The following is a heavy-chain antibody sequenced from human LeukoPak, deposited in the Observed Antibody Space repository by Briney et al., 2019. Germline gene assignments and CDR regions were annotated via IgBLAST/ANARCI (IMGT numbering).Heavy chain of an antibody. J-gene: IGHJ6*02. CDR1: GGSISSGGYY. Sequence: SETLSLTCTVSGGSISSGGYYWSWIRQHPGKGLEWIGYIYYSGSTYYNPSLKSRVTISVDTSKNQFSLNLSSVTAADTAVYYCAGDIVVVPAAIPYYYYGMDVWGQGTTVTVSS. V-gene: IGHV4-31*03. CDR3: AGDIVVVPAAIPYYYYGMDV. CDR2: IYYSGST. D-gene: IGHD2-2*02.